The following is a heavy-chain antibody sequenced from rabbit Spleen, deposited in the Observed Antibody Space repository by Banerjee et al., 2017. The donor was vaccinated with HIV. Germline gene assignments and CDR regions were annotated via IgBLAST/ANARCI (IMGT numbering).Heavy chain of an antibody. V-gene: IGHV1S45*01. CDR2: INIVTYKA. Sequence: QEQLVESGGGLVKPEGSLTLTCKASGFSFSDRDVMCWVRQAPGQGLEWIACINIVTYKAVYASWAKGRFAISRTSSTTVTLQMTRLTAADAAAYFCARKNSDVVSAADLWGPGTLVTVS. CDR1: GFSFSDRDV. D-gene: IGHD6-1*01. J-gene: IGHJ6*01. CDR3: ARKNSDVVSAADL.